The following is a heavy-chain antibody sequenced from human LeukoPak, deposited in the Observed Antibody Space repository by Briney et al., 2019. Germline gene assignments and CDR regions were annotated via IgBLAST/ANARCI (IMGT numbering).Heavy chain of an antibody. D-gene: IGHD3-9*01. CDR2: ISSSSSTI. Sequence: SGYYWGWIRQPPGKGLEWASYISSSSSTIYYADSVKGRFTISRDNAKNSLYLQMNSLRAEDTAVYYCARGSGLRYFDWPTVRWGQGTLVTVSS. V-gene: IGHV3-11*04. J-gene: IGHJ4*02. CDR1: SGYY. CDR3: ARGSGLRYFDWPTVR.